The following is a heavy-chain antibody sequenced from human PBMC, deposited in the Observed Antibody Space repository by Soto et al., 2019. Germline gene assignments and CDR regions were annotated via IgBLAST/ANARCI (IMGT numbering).Heavy chain of an antibody. J-gene: IGHJ5*02. CDR1: GYSFTSYW. CDR2: IYPGDSDT. D-gene: IGHD2-2*02. CDR3: ARRYCSSTSCYRNWFDP. V-gene: IGHV5-51*01. Sequence: GESLKISCKGSGYSFTSYWIGWVRQMPGKGLEWMGIIYPGDSDTRYSPSFQGQVTISADKSISTAYLQWSSLKASDTAMYYCARRYCSSTSCYRNWFDPWGQGTLVTVSS.